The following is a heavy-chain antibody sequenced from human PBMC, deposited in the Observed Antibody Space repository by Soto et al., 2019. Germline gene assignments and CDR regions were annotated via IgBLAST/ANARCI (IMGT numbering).Heavy chain of an antibody. CDR2: INAGNGNT. CDR1: GYTFTNYA. Sequence: ASVKVSCKASGYTFTNYATHWVRQAPGQRLEWMGWINAGNGNTRYSQKFQGRVTITRDTSASTAYMELSSLRSEDTAVYYCARVSGYYLPDYWGQGTLVTVSS. CDR3: ARVSGYYLPDY. D-gene: IGHD5-12*01. J-gene: IGHJ4*02. V-gene: IGHV1-3*01.